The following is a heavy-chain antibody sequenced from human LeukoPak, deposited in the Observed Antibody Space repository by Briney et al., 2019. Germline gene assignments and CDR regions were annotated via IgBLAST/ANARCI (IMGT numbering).Heavy chain of an antibody. D-gene: IGHD3-16*01. V-gene: IGHV1-2*02. Sequence: ASVKVSCKASGYTFTAFHIHWVRQAPGQGLEWMGWINPNSGGKNSAQKFQGRDTMTRDTSISTVYMELTKLRSDDTAVYYCARRLGSSFSSGFDYWGQGTLVTVSS. CDR3: ARRLGSSFSSGFDY. CDR1: GYTFTAFH. CDR2: INPNSGGK. J-gene: IGHJ4*02.